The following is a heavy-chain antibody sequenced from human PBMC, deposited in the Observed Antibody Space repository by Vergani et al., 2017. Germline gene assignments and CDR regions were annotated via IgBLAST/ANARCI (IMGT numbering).Heavy chain of an antibody. Sequence: EVQLLESGGGLVQPGGSLRLSCAASGFTFSSYAMSWVRQAPGKGLEWVSAISGSGGSTYYADSVKGRFTISRDNSKNTLYLQMNSLRAEDTAVYYCAESLGGSSGWLIDYWGQGTLVTVSS. CDR1: GFTFSSYA. V-gene: IGHV3-23*01. CDR2: ISGSGGST. J-gene: IGHJ4*02. CDR3: AESLGGSSGWLIDY. D-gene: IGHD6-19*01.